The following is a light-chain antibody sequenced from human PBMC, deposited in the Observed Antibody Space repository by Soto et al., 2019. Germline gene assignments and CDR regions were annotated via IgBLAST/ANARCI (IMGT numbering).Light chain of an antibody. Sequence: DIQMTQSPSTLSASVGDRVTITCRASQRISSWLAWYQQKPGKAPKLLIYDASSLESGVPSRFSGSGSGTEFTLTISSLQPDDFATYYCQQYNGYSPWTLGQGTKVDI. J-gene: IGKJ1*01. CDR3: QQYNGYSPWT. CDR2: DAS. V-gene: IGKV1-5*01. CDR1: QRISSW.